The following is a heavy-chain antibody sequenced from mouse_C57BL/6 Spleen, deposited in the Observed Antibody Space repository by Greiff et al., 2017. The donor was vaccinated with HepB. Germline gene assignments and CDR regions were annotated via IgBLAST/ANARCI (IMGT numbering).Heavy chain of an antibody. J-gene: IGHJ4*01. CDR1: GYAFSSSW. CDR3: ARRHYYGSSYRAMDY. Sequence: VQLQESGPELVKPGASVKISCKASGYAFSSSWMNWVKQRPGKGLEWIGRIYPGDGDTNYNGKFKGKATLTADKSSSTAYMQLSSLTSEDSAVYFCARRHYYGSSYRAMDYWGQGTSVTVSS. CDR2: IYPGDGDT. V-gene: IGHV1-82*01. D-gene: IGHD1-1*01.